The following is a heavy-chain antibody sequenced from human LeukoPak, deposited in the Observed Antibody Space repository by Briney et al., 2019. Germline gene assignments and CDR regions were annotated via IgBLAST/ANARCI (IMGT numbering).Heavy chain of an antibody. CDR1: GGSVSSGSYY. CDR2: IYYSGNT. CDR3: ARVLDFSTPWDYFDY. V-gene: IGHV4-61*01. D-gene: IGHD2-15*01. Sequence: KPSETLSLTCTVSGGSVSSGSYYWSWIRQPPGKGLEWIGYIYYSGNTNYNPSLKSRVTISVDTSNNQFSLKLNSVTAADTAVYYCARVLDFSTPWDYFDYWGQGTLVTVSS. J-gene: IGHJ4*02.